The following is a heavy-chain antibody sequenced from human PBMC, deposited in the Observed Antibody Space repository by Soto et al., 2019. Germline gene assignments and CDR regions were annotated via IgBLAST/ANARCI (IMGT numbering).Heavy chain of an antibody. Sequence: GGFLRLSCAASGFSFSSYAMIWARQAPGKGLEWVSVISGSGGAAYYADSVKGRFTISRDNSKNTLYLQMNSLRAEDTAIYYCANMMTYSNCFDIWGQGTVGT. V-gene: IGHV3-23*01. CDR2: ISGSGGAA. CDR3: ANMMTYSNCFDI. CDR1: GFSFSSYA. J-gene: IGHJ3*02. D-gene: IGHD3-16*01.